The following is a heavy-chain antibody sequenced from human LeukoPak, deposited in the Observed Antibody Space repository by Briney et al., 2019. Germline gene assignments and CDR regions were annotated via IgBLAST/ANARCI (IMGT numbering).Heavy chain of an antibody. D-gene: IGHD4-23*01. CDR3: ARLSSYGGNAKFDY. CDR1: GFTVSSNY. Sequence: GGSLRLSCAASGFTVSSNYMSWVRQAPGKGLEWVSVIYSGGSTYYADSVKGLFTISRDNSKNTLYLQMSSLRAEDTAVYYCARLSSYGGNAKFDYWGQGTLVTVSS. V-gene: IGHV3-66*02. CDR2: IYSGGST. J-gene: IGHJ4*02.